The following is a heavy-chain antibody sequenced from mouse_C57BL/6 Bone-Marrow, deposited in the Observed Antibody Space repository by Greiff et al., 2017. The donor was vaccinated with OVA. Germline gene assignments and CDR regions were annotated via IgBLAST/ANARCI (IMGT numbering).Heavy chain of an antibody. CDR1: GYAFSSSW. J-gene: IGHJ3*01. CDR2: IYPGDGDT. D-gene: IGHD3-2*02. V-gene: IGHV1-82*01. CDR3: APHSSGYAY. Sequence: QVHVKQSGPELVKPGASVKISCKASGYAFSSSWMNWVKQRPGKGLEWIGRIYPGDGDTNYNGKFNGKATLTADKSSSTAYMQLSSLTSEDSAVYFCAPHSSGYAYWGQGTLVTVSA.